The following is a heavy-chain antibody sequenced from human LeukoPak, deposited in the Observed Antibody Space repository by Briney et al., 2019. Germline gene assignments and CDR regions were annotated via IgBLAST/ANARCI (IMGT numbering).Heavy chain of an antibody. CDR2: INHSGST. J-gene: IGHJ4*02. CDR3: ARGPLHYDSSGYYLGWFDY. D-gene: IGHD3-22*01. CDR1: GGSFSGYY. V-gene: IGHV4-34*01. Sequence: SETLSLTCAVYGGSFSGYYWSWIRQPPGKGLEWIGEINHSGSTNYNPSLKSRVTISVDMSKNQFSLKLSSVTAADTAVYYCARGPLHYDSSGYYLGWFDYWGQGTLVTVSS.